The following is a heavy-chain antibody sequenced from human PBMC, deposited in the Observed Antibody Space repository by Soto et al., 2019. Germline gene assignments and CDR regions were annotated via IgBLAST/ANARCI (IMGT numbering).Heavy chain of an antibody. CDR1: GDRVSSNSAA. J-gene: IGHJ6*03. Sequence: SQTLSLTCAISGDRVSSNSAAWNWIRQSPSRGLEWLGRTYYRSKWYNDYAVSVKSRITINPDTSKNQFSLQLNSVTPEDTAVYYCARANWNDVTYYYYYYMDVWGKGTTVTVSS. V-gene: IGHV6-1*01. D-gene: IGHD1-20*01. CDR3: ARANWNDVTYYYYYYMDV. CDR2: TYYRSKWYN.